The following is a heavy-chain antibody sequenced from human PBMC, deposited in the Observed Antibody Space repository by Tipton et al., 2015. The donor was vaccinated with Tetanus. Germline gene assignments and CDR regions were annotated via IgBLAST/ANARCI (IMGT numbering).Heavy chain of an antibody. V-gene: IGHV4-4*02. CDR3: ATRNDSTDAFDI. J-gene: IGHJ3*02. D-gene: IGHD1-14*01. CDR1: GGSSSNSNW. CDR2: ISHSGST. Sequence: TLSLTCAVSGGSSSNSNWWSWVRQPPGKGLEWIGQISHSGSTNYNPSLKSRVTISVDNSKNQFSLNLSSVTAADTAVYYCATRNDSTDAFDIWGLGTMVTVSS.